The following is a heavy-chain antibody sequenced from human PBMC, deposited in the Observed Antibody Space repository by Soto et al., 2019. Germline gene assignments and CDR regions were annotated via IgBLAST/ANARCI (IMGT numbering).Heavy chain of an antibody. CDR2: IKQDGREE. D-gene: IGHD6-19*01. CDR3: ARDRYSSGWYPIDY. CDR1: GFTFSNYW. J-gene: IGHJ4*02. Sequence: LRLSCAASGFTFSNYWMSWVRQAPGKGLEWVANIKQDGREEYYVDSVKGRFTISRDNAENSLYLQMNSLRAEDTAVYYCARDRYSSGWYPIDYWGQGTLVTVSS. V-gene: IGHV3-7*03.